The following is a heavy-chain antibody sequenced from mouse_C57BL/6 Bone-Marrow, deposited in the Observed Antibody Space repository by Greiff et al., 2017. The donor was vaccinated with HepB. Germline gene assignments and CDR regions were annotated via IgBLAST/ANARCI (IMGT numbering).Heavy chain of an antibody. CDR1: GFNIKDDY. CDR3: TTDYGSSFYFDS. J-gene: IGHJ2*01. Sequence: EVQLQQSGAELVRPGASVKLSCTASGFNIKDDYMHWVKQRTEQGLEWIGWIDPENGDTEYASKFQGKATITAVTSSNTAYLQLSSLTSEDTAVYYCTTDYGSSFYFDSWGQGTTLTVSS. V-gene: IGHV14-4*01. CDR2: IDPENGDT. D-gene: IGHD1-1*01.